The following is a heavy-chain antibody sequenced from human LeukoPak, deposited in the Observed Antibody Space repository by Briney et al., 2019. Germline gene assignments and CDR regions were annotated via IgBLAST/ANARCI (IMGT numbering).Heavy chain of an antibody. J-gene: IGHJ4*02. D-gene: IGHD2-21*02. CDR3: ARAYMTATRHFDY. CDR1: GYTFTSYA. Sequence: GASVKVSCKASGYTFTSYAMNWVRQAPGQGLEWMGGIIPIFGSANYAQKFQGRVTITADESTSTAYMELSSLRSEDTAMYYCARAYMTATRHFDYWGQGTLVTVSS. CDR2: IIPIFGSA. V-gene: IGHV1-69*13.